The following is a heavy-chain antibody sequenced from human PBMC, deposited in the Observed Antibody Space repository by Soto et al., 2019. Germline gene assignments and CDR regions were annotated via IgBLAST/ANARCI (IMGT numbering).Heavy chain of an antibody. CDR2: VTVTGGST. CDR1: AISFNTYG. D-gene: IGHD3-10*01. CDR3: ARQRSPEGWFDP. J-gene: IGHJ5*02. Sequence: PGGSLRLSCAASAISFNTYGVTWVRQAPGKGLEWVSTVTVTGGSTYYADSVKGRSTISRDRSNYTVSLLLNSLRVEDTAIYYCARQRSPEGWFDPWGQETLVTVSS. V-gene: IGHV3-23*01.